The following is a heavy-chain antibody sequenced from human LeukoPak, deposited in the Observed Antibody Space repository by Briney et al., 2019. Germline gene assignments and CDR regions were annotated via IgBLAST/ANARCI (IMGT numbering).Heavy chain of an antibody. Sequence: GGSLRLSCAASGFTFSSYSMTWVRQAPGKGLEWVSSISSSSSYIYYADSVKGRFTISRDNAKNSLYLQMNSLRAEDTAVYYCARGRDGYNYAVDYWGQGTLVTVSS. J-gene: IGHJ4*02. V-gene: IGHV3-21*01. D-gene: IGHD5-12*01. CDR3: ARGRDGYNYAVDY. CDR1: GFTFSSYS. CDR2: ISSSSSYI.